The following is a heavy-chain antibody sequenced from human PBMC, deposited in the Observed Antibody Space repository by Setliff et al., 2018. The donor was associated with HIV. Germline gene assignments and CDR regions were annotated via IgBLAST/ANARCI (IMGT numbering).Heavy chain of an antibody. J-gene: IGHJ6*03. D-gene: IGHD2-8*01. CDR2: MTPYSGNT. Sequence: ASVKVSCKTSGDTFTGYDINWVRQAAGHGLEWMGWMTPYSGNTGYAQKFQGRVSMTRNTSISTAYMELSSLRSEDTAVYYCARVGTNGAPGYYYMDVWGKGTTVTVSS. CDR1: GDTFTGYD. CDR3: ARVGTNGAPGYYYMDV. V-gene: IGHV1-8*02.